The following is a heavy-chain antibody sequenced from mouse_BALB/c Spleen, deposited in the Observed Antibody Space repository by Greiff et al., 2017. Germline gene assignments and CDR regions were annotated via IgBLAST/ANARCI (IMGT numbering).Heavy chain of an antibody. V-gene: IGHV2-5-1*01. CDR3: AKKDGPYYGLDYDSMDY. D-gene: IGHD2-10*01. Sequence: VQLQQSGPSLVQPSQSLSITCTVSGFSLTSYGVHWVRQSPGKGLEWLGVIWRGGSTDYNAAFMSRLSINKNNSKSQVFFKMNSLQADDTAIYYCAKKDGPYYGLDYDSMDYWGQGTSVTVS. CDR1: GFSLTSYG. CDR2: IWRGGST. J-gene: IGHJ4*01.